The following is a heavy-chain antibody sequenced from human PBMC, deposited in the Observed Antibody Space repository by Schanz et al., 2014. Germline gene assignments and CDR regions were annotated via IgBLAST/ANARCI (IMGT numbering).Heavy chain of an antibody. CDR2: IWYNGSNK. J-gene: IGHJ4*02. CDR3: ARDGAELYYFDD. Sequence: QVQLVESGGGVVQPGRSLRLSCAASGFTFSSYGMHWVRQSPGKGLEWVAVIWYNGSNKYYADSVRGRFTISRDNSKNTLYLQMNGLRAEDTAVFYCARDGAELYYFDDWGQGTLVTVSS. CDR1: GFTFSSYG. V-gene: IGHV3-33*08. D-gene: IGHD1-1*01.